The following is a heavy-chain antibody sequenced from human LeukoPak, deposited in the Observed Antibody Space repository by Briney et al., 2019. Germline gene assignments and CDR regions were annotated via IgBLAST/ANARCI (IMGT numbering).Heavy chain of an antibody. V-gene: IGHV1-2*04. CDR2: INPNSGGT. J-gene: IGHJ4*02. CDR3: ARGYSYGWFDY. Sequence: GASVKVSCKASGYTFTGYYTHWGRQAPGQGLEWMGWINPNSGGTNYAQKFQGWVTMTRDTSISTAYMELSRLRSDDTAVYYCARGYSYGWFDYWGQGTLVTVSS. CDR1: GYTFTGYY. D-gene: IGHD5-18*01.